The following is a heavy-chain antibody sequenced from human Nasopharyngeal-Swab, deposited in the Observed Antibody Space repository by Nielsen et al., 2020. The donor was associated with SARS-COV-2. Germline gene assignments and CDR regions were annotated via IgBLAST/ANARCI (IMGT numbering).Heavy chain of an antibody. D-gene: IGHD5-12*01. J-gene: IGHJ6*02. Sequence: VRQAPGKGLEWVSAISGSGGSTYYADSVKGRFTISRDNSKNTLYLQMNSLRAEDTAVYYCAKGGYSGYDPLGMDVWGQGTTVTVSS. CDR3: AKGGYSGYDPLGMDV. V-gene: IGHV3-23*01. CDR2: ISGSGGST.